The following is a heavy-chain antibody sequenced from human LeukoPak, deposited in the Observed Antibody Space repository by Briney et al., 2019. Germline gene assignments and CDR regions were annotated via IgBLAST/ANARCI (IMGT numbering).Heavy chain of an antibody. J-gene: IGHJ4*02. CDR2: ISSSGSTI. Sequence: GGSLRLSCAASGFTFSDYYMSWIRQAPGKGLEWVSYISSSGSTIYYADSVKGRFTISRDNSKNTLYLQMNSLRAEDTAVYYCAKGAQLWLPPDYWGQGTLVTVSS. V-gene: IGHV3-11*01. CDR3: AKGAQLWLPPDY. CDR1: GFTFSDYY. D-gene: IGHD5-18*01.